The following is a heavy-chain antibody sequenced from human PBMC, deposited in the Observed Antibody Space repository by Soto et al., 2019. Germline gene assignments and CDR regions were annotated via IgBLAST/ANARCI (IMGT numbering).Heavy chain of an antibody. Sequence: QVQLVESGGGVVQPGRSLRLSCAASGFTFSSYGMHWVRQAPGKGLEGVAGIWYDGSNKYYADSVKGRFTISRDNSKNTLYLQMNSLRAEDTAVYYCARDFRHYDSSGYYYGDAFDIWGQGTMVTVSS. CDR3: ARDFRHYDSSGYYYGDAFDI. D-gene: IGHD3-22*01. CDR2: IWYDGSNK. CDR1: GFTFSSYG. V-gene: IGHV3-33*01. J-gene: IGHJ3*02.